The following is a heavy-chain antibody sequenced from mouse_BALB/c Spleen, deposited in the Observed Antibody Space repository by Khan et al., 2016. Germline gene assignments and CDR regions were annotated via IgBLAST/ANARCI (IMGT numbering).Heavy chain of an antibody. CDR1: GFTFSDYY. Sequence: EVELVESGGGLMKPGGSLTLSCAASGFTFSDYYMYWVRQTPAKRLEWVATISDCGTYTNYPDCVKGRFTISRDTAENNLYLQMSSLTSEDTAMYYCTRDHYCRFVDWWDRATTLTVAS. V-gene: IGHV5-4*02. CDR2: ISDCGTYT. CDR3: TRDHYCRFVDW. J-gene: IGHJ2*01. D-gene: IGHD1-2*01.